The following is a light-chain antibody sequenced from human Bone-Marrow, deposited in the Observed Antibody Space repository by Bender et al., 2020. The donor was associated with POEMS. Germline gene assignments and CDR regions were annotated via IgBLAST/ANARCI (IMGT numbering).Light chain of an antibody. J-gene: IGLJ3*02. Sequence: QSALTQPASVSGSPGQSITISCSGTSSDVGGYNYVSWYQQHPGKAPKLLIYDVTKRPSGVSNRFSGSKSDNTASLTISGLQAEDEADYYCTSYTSTTAWVFGGGTKVTVL. CDR2: DVT. CDR1: SSDVGGYNY. V-gene: IGLV2-14*03. CDR3: TSYTSTTAWV.